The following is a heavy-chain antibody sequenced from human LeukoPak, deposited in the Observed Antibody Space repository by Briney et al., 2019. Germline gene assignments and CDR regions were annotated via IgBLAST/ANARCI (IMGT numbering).Heavy chain of an antibody. CDR2: INPSGGST. CDR1: GGTFSSYA. Sequence: ASVKVSCKASGGTFSSYAISWVRQAPGQGLEWMGIINPSGGSTSYAQKFQGRVTMTRGTSTNTVYMELSSLRSEDTAVYYCARYCSGGSCYGLDYWGQGTLVTVSS. J-gene: IGHJ4*02. V-gene: IGHV1-46*01. D-gene: IGHD2-15*01. CDR3: ARYCSGGSCYGLDY.